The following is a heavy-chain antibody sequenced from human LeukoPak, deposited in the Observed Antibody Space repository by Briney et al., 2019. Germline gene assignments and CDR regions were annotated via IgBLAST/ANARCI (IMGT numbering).Heavy chain of an antibody. CDR2: INPSSGGT. CDR1: GYSFTDYY. D-gene: IGHD2-21*01. CDR3: ARADRLHGGPYLIGP. Sequence: EASVTVSCKPSGYSFTDYYMHWVRQAPGQGLEWMGWINPSSGGTSSAQKFQGRVTMTRDTSITTVYMEVRWLTSDDTAVYYCARADRLHGGPYLIGPWGQGTLVTVSS. J-gene: IGHJ5*02. V-gene: IGHV1-2*02.